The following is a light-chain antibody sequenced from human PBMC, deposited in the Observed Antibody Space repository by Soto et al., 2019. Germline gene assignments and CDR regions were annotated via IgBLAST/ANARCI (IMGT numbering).Light chain of an antibody. CDR3: QQYNSYALT. V-gene: IGKV3-20*01. Sequence: EIVLTQSPGTLSLSPGERVTLSCRASQSVNSSYLAWYQHKPGQAPRLLIYGASTRATGIPDRFSGSGSGTEFTLTISSLQPDDFATYYCQQYNSYALTFGGGTKV. J-gene: IGKJ4*01. CDR2: GAS. CDR1: QSVNSSY.